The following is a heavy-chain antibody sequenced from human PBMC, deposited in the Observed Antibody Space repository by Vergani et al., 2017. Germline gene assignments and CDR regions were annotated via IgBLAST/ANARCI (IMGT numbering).Heavy chain of an antibody. CDR2: IIPIFGTA. CDR3: AREGDYYDSSEGAFDI. J-gene: IGHJ3*02. D-gene: IGHD3-22*01. V-gene: IGHV1-69*01. Sequence: QVQLVQSGAEVKKPGSSVKVSCKASGGTFSSYAISWVRQAPGQGLEWMGGIIPIFGTANYAQKFQGRVTITADESTSTAYMELGSLRSEDTAVYYCAREGDYYDSSEGAFDIWGQGTMVTVSS. CDR1: GGTFSSYA.